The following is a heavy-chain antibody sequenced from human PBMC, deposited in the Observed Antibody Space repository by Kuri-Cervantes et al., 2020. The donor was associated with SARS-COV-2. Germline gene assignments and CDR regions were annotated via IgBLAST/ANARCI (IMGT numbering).Heavy chain of an antibody. D-gene: IGHD4-23*01. CDR1: GGSISGHY. V-gene: IGHV4-59*11. J-gene: IGHJ6*04. CDR2: IFYSGST. CDR3: ARPGGFLDV. Sequence: SETLSLTCTVSGGSISGHYWSWIRQPPGKGLEWIGNIFYSGSTNYNPSLKSRVTMSVATSKNQFSLKLNSVTAADTAVYYCARPGGFLDVWGKGTTVTVSS.